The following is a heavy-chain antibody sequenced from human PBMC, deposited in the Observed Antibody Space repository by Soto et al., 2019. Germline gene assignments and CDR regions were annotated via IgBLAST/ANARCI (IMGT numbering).Heavy chain of an antibody. CDR1: GFTFSSYS. CDR3: ASLFGGYSSSAGAHY. CDR2: ISSSSSYI. Sequence: VQLVESGGGLVKPGGSLRLSCAASGFTFSSYSMNWVRQAPGKGLEWVSSISSSSSYIYYADSVKGRFTISRDNAKNSLYLQMSSLRAEDTAVYYCASLFGGYSSSAGAHYWGQGTLVTVSS. D-gene: IGHD6-6*01. J-gene: IGHJ4*02. V-gene: IGHV3-21*01.